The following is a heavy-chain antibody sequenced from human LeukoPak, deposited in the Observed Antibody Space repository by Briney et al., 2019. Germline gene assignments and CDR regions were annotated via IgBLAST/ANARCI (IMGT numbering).Heavy chain of an antibody. Sequence: GGSLRLSCAASGFTFNTYTINWVRQAPGKGLEWVSSISSSSIYIYYADSVKGRFTISRNNAKNSLYLHIDSLRAEDTAVYYCARGRVGQWLVDAFDIWGQGTMVTVSS. CDR2: ISSSSIYI. D-gene: IGHD6-19*01. CDR3: ARGRVGQWLVDAFDI. V-gene: IGHV3-21*01. CDR1: GFTFNTYT. J-gene: IGHJ3*02.